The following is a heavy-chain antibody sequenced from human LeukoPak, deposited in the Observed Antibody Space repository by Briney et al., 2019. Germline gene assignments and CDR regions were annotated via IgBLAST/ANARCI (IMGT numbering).Heavy chain of an antibody. CDR2: INHSGST. CDR1: GGSFSGYY. Sequence: PSETLSLTCAVYGGSFSGYYWSWIRQPPGKGLEWIGEINHSGSTNYNPSLKSRVTMSVDTSKNQFSLKLSSVTAADTAVYYCARDQMVAVAGFGWFDPWGQGTLVTVSS. V-gene: IGHV4-34*01. CDR3: ARDQMVAVAGFGWFDP. D-gene: IGHD6-19*01. J-gene: IGHJ5*02.